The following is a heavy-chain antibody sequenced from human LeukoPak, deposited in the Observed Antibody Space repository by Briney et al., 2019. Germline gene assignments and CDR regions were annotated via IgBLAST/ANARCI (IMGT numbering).Heavy chain of an antibody. CDR1: GGTFSSYA. D-gene: IGHD1-14*01. CDR3: ARTTTDCARGSAYYYGMDV. J-gene: IGHJ6*02. Sequence: SVKVSCKASGGTFSSYAISWVRQAPGQGLEWMGRIIPILGIANYAQKFQGRVTITADKSTSTAYMELSSLRSEDTAVYYCARTTTDCARGSAYYYGMDVWGQGTTVTVSS. V-gene: IGHV1-69*04. CDR2: IIPILGIA.